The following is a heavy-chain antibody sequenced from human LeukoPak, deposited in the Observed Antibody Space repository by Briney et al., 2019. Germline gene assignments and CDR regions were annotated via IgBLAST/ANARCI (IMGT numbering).Heavy chain of an antibody. V-gene: IGHV1-18*01. Sequence: GASVKVSCKASGYTFTSYGISWVRQAPGQGLEWMGWISAYNGNTNYAQKRQGRVTMTTDTSTSTAYMELRSLRSDDTAVYYCAREPGYYYDSSGPGDGMDVWGQGTTVTVSS. CDR2: ISAYNGNT. J-gene: IGHJ6*02. CDR1: GYTFTSYG. D-gene: IGHD3-22*01. CDR3: AREPGYYYDSSGPGDGMDV.